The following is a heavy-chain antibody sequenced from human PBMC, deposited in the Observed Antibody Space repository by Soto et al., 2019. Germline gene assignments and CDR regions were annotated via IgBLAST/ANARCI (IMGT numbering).Heavy chain of an antibody. J-gene: IGHJ4*02. CDR3: VSLVVGSYYFDF. CDR1: GGPISSTNW. Sequence: QVQLQESGPGLVKPSGTVSLTCAVSGGPISSTNWWSWVRQPPGKGLEWIGEIYHSGRTNYNPSLKSRITISVDKSKNLFSLKLSSVTAADTAVYYCVSLVVGSYYFDFWGQGTLLTVSS. D-gene: IGHD3-22*01. V-gene: IGHV4-4*02. CDR2: IYHSGRT.